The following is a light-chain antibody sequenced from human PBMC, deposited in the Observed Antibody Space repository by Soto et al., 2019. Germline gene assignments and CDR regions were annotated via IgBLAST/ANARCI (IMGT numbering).Light chain of an antibody. CDR3: KQSTQHPPT. Sequence: DVVMTQTPLSLSVAPGQPASISCKSSQSLLHITGETFLFWYLQKPGQSPQLLIYEVSTRVPGGPDRFSGSCSRTDFTLAIRRVETDDVGNYFWKQSTQHPPTFGHGTRLGIE. CDR1: QSLLHITGETF. CDR2: EVS. J-gene: IGKJ5*01. V-gene: IGKV2D-29*02.